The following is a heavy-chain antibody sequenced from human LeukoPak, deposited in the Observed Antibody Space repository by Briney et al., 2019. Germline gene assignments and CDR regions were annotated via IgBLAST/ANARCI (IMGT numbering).Heavy chain of an antibody. Sequence: PGGSLRLSCAASGFTFSSYAMSWVRQAPGKGLEWVSAISGSGGSTYYADSVKGRFTISRDNSKNTPYLQMNSLRAEDTAVYYCAKTRVQEPVFDYWGQGTLVTVSS. D-gene: IGHD4-11*01. CDR1: GFTFSSYA. CDR3: AKTRVQEPVFDY. CDR2: ISGSGGST. J-gene: IGHJ4*02. V-gene: IGHV3-23*01.